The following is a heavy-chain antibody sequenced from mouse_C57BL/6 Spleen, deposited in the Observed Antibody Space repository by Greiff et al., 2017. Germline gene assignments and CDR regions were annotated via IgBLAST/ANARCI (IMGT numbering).Heavy chain of an antibody. CDR3: ARSGVYTGYFDV. Sequence: QVQLQQPGAELVRPGSSVKLSCKASGYTFTSYWMDWVKQRPGQGLEWIGNIYPSDSETHYNQKFKDKATLTVDKSSSTAYMQLSSLASEDSAVYSCARSGVYTGYFDVWGTGTTVTVSS. V-gene: IGHV1-61*01. CDR2: IYPSDSET. J-gene: IGHJ1*03. CDR1: GYTFTSYW. D-gene: IGHD1-1*01.